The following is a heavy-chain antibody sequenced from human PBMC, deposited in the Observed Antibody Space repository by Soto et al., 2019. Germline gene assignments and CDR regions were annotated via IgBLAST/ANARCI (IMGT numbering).Heavy chain of an antibody. CDR1: GFTFSNYD. D-gene: IGHD3-3*01. Sequence: EVQLLESGGGWVQPGGSLRLSSAASGFTFSNYDMSWVRQAPGKGLEWVSAISGSGGNTYYADSVKGRFTISRDNSKNTLYVQMNSLRSEDTAIYYCAKEDDLWTNGHFDIWGQGTLVTVSS. J-gene: IGHJ3*02. CDR3: AKEDDLWTNGHFDI. CDR2: ISGSGGNT. V-gene: IGHV3-23*01.